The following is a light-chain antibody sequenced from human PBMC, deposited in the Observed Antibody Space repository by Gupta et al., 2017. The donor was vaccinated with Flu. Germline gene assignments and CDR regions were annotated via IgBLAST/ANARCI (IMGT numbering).Light chain of an antibody. Sequence: DIVLTQSPLSLPVTPGEPASISCRSSQSLLHTNGHNYLDWYRQKPGQSPQLLIYLGSNRASGVPDRFSGSGSGTDVTLKISRVEADDVGIYYCRQALQAPQTFGQGTKMEIK. V-gene: IGKV2-28*01. J-gene: IGKJ2*01. CDR1: QSLLHTNGHNY. CDR2: LGS. CDR3: RQALQAPQT.